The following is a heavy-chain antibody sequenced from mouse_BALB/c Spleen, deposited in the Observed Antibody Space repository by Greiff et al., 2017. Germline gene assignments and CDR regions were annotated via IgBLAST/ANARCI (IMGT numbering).Heavy chain of an antibody. V-gene: IGHV6-6*02. Sequence: EVMLVESGGGLVQPGGSMKLSCVASGFTFSSYWMSWVRQSPEKGLEWVAEIRLKSDNYATHYAESVKGKFTISRDDSKSRLYLQMNSLRAEDTGIYYCTGGYYPLDYWGQGTTLTVSS. D-gene: IGHD2-3*01. J-gene: IGHJ2*01. CDR1: GFTFSSYW. CDR2: IRLKSDNYAT. CDR3: TGGYYPLDY.